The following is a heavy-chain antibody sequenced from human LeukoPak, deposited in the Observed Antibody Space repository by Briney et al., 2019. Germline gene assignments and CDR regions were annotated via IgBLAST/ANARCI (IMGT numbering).Heavy chain of an antibody. CDR2: ISYDGSNK. J-gene: IGHJ4*02. Sequence: GGSLRLSCAASGFTFSSYAMHWVRQAPGKGLEWVAVISYDGSNKYYADSVKGRFTISRDNSRNTLYLQLNSLKSEDTAVYYCSSPNRGSTTVGSGRDYWGQGTLVTVSS. CDR1: GFTFSSYA. CDR3: SSPNRGSTTVGSGRDY. D-gene: IGHD1-26*01. V-gene: IGHV3-30-3*01.